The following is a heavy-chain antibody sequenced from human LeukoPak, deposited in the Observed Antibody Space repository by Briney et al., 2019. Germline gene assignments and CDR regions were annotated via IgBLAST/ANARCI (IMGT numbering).Heavy chain of an antibody. CDR1: GFTFSSYE. CDR2: ISSSSSTI. J-gene: IGHJ4*02. D-gene: IGHD2-2*03. Sequence: GSLRLPCAASGFTFSSYEMNWVRQAPGKGLEWVSYISSSSSTIYYADSVKGRFTMSRDNAKNSLYLQMNSLRVEDTAVYYCARDRYLDIDYWGQGTLVTVSS. V-gene: IGHV3-48*03. CDR3: ARDRYLDIDY.